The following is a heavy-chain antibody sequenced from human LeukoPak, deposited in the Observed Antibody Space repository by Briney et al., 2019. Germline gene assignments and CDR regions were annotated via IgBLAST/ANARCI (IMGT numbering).Heavy chain of an antibody. CDR2: INPNSGGT. CDR3: ARDMATVTPGYYMDV. V-gene: IGHV1-2*02. Sequence: ASVKVSCKASGYTFTGYYMHWVRQAPGQGLEWMGWINPNSGGTNYAQKFQGRVTMTRDTSISTAYMELGRLRSDDTAVYYCARDMATVTPGYYMDVWGKGTTVTVSS. D-gene: IGHD4-11*01. J-gene: IGHJ6*03. CDR1: GYTFTGYY.